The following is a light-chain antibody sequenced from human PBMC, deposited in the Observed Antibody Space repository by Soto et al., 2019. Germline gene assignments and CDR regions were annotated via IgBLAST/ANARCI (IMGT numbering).Light chain of an antibody. CDR3: QQYNNFWT. J-gene: IGKJ1*01. CDR2: DGS. V-gene: IGKV1-5*01. CDR1: QSISSW. Sequence: DIQMTQSPSALSASVGDRVTITCRASQSISSWLAWYQQKPGKAPRLLIYDGSHLERGVPSRFSGRGSGTEFTLTISDLQPDDLATYYCQQYNNFWTFGPGTKVEI.